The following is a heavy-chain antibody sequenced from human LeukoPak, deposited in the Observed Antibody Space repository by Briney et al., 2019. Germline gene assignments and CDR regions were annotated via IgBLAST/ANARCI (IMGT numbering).Heavy chain of an antibody. D-gene: IGHD5-18*01. V-gene: IGHV1-69*01. CDR3: ARDQVDTAMVNWFDP. J-gene: IGHJ5*02. CDR1: GGTFSSYA. CDR2: IIPIFGTA. Sequence: SVKVSCKASGGTFSSYAISWVRQAPGQGLEWMGGIIPIFGTANYAQKFQGRVTITADESTSTAYMELSSLRSEDTAVYYCARDQVDTAMVNWFDPWGQGTLVTVSS.